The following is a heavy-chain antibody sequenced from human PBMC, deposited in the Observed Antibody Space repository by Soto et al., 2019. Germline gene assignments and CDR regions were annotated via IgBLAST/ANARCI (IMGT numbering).Heavy chain of an antibody. CDR1: GFTFSSYA. Sequence: LRLSCAASGFTFSSYAMSWVRQAPGKGLEWVSAISGSGGSTYYADAVKGRFTISRDNSKNTLYLQMNSLRAEDTAVYYCANFPSCSSSTCLDYWGRGTQVTVSS. J-gene: IGHJ4*02. CDR2: ISGSGGST. D-gene: IGHD2-15*01. CDR3: ANFPSCSSSTCLDY. V-gene: IGHV3-23*01.